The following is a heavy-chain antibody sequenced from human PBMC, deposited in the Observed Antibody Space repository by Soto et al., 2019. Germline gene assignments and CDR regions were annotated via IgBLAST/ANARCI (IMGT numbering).Heavy chain of an antibody. Sequence: QVQLVQSGAEVKKAGSSVKVSCNVSGGTFNTFAISWVRQAPGQGLEWMGGIIPILGPAFYAQKFQGRVTITADKSTNAAYLELSSLRSEDTAVYNCARAAKRYFDYWGQGTLVTVSS. J-gene: IGHJ4*02. V-gene: IGHV1-69*06. CDR3: ARAAKRYFDY. CDR2: IIPILGPA. CDR1: GGTFNTFA.